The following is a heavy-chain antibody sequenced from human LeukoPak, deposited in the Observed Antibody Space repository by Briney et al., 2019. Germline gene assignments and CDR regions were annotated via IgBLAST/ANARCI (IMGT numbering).Heavy chain of an antibody. CDR1: GFTFSSYA. CDR3: AKDHLEFPANYFDY. D-gene: IGHD3-10*01. Sequence: GGSLRLSCAASGFTFSSYAMSWVRQAPGKGLEWVSAISSSGGSTYYADSVKGRFTISRDNSKNTLYLQMNRLRAEDTAVYYCAKDHLEFPANYFDYWGQGTLVTVSS. J-gene: IGHJ4*02. V-gene: IGHV3-23*01. CDR2: ISSSGGST.